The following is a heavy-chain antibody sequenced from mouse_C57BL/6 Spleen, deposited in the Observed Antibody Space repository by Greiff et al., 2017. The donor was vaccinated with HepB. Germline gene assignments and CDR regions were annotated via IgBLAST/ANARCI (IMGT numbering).Heavy chain of an antibody. CDR1: GFTFSSYT. V-gene: IGHV5-9*01. CDR2: ISGGGGNT. Sequence: EVQGVESGGGSVKPGGSLKLSCAASGFTFSSYTMSWVRQTPEKRLEWVATISGGGGNTYYPDSVKGRFTISRDNAKNTLYLQMSSLRSEDTALYYCARQTAQATGFAYWGQGTLVTVSA. CDR3: ARQTAQATGFAY. J-gene: IGHJ3*01. D-gene: IGHD3-2*02.